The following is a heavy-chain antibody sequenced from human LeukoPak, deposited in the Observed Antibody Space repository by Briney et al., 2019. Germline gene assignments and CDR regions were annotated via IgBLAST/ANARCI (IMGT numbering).Heavy chain of an antibody. J-gene: IGHJ4*02. Sequence: GGSLRLSCTASGFPFSGYGMHWVRQAPGKGLEWVSAISGSGGSTYYADSVKGRFTISRDNSKNTLYLQMNSLRAADTAVYYCVKSGYNRFDYWGQGALVTVSS. CDR3: VKSGYNRFDY. CDR1: GFPFSGYG. V-gene: IGHV3-23*01. CDR2: ISGSGGST. D-gene: IGHD5-24*01.